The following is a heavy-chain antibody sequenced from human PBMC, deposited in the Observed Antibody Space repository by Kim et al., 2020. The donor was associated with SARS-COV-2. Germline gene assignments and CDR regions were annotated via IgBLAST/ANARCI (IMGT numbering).Heavy chain of an antibody. CDR2: INHSGST. J-gene: IGHJ5*02. D-gene: IGHD2-15*01. CDR1: GGSFSGYY. Sequence: SETLSLTCAVYGGSFSGYYWSWIRQPPGKGLEWIGEINHSGSTNYNPSLKSRVTISVDTSKNQFSLKLSSVTAADTAVYYCARGPLSIERGPFDPWGQGTLVTVSS. V-gene: IGHV4-34*01. CDR3: ARGPLSIERGPFDP.